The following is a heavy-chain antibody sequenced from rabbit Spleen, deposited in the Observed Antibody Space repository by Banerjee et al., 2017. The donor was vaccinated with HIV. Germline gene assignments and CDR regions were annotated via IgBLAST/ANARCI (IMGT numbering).Heavy chain of an antibody. CDR3: ARDSGTSFSSYGMDL. J-gene: IGHJ6*01. CDR2: IELGSSGST. Sequence: QQQLEESGGGLVKPGGTLTLTCKASGISFSDNSYMCWVRQAPGKGLEWIVCIELGSSGSTYFATWAKGRFTCSKTSSTTVTLQMTRLTAADTATYFCARDSGTSFSSYGMDLWGPGTLVTVS. V-gene: IGHV1S45*01. CDR1: GISFSDNSY. D-gene: IGHD8-1*01.